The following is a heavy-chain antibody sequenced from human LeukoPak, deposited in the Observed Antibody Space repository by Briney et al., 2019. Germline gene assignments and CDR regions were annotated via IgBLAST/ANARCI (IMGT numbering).Heavy chain of an antibody. CDR1: GFTVSINY. Sequence: PGGSLRLSCAASGFTVSINYMSWVRQAPGKGLEWVSVIYSGGNTNYADSVKGRFTISRDNSKNTLYLQMTSLRAEDTAVYYCARGETSSYDYWGQGTLVTVSS. CDR3: ARGETSSYDY. J-gene: IGHJ4*02. D-gene: IGHD2-2*01. V-gene: IGHV3-53*01. CDR2: IYSGGNT.